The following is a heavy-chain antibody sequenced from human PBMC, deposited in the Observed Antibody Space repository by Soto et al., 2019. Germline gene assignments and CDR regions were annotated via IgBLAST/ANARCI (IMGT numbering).Heavy chain of an antibody. CDR1: GYTSTDYG. V-gene: IGHV1-18*04. J-gene: IGHJ6*02. D-gene: IGHD1-26*01. CDR2: ISAYNGIT. CDR3: ARRVGARYYGMDI. Sequence: QVQLVQSGAEVKKPGASVKVSCRASGYTSTDYGISWVRQAPGQGLEWMAWISAYNGITNYAQNLQGRLTMTTDTSTSTAYLELRSLTSDDSAVYYCARRVGARYYGMDIWGQGTTVTVSS.